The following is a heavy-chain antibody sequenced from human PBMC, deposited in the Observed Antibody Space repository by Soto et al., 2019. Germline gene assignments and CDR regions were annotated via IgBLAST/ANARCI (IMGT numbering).Heavy chain of an antibody. D-gene: IGHD2-21*02. CDR1: GFTFSDYY. J-gene: IGHJ4*02. V-gene: IGHV3-11*06. CDR2: ISSSGSYT. CDR3: ARTYCGGHCYPIFNFDS. Sequence: PGGSLRLSCAASGFTFSDYYMCWIRQAPGKGLEWVSYISSSGSYTNYADSVKGRFTISRDNAKNSLYLQMNSLRAEYTAVYCCARTYCGGHCYPIFNFDSWGQGTLVTVSS.